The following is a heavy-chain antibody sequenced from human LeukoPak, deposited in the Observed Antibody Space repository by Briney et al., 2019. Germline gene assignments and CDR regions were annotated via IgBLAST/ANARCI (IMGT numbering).Heavy chain of an antibody. Sequence: SETLSLTCTVSGGSISSYYWSWIRQPPGKGLEWIGYIYYSGSTNYNPSLKRRVTISVDTSKNQFSLKLSSVTAADTAVYYCATDIAAAGNLDYWGQGTLVTVSS. D-gene: IGHD6-13*01. CDR3: ATDIAAAGNLDY. CDR2: IYYSGST. CDR1: GGSISSYY. V-gene: IGHV4-59*01. J-gene: IGHJ4*02.